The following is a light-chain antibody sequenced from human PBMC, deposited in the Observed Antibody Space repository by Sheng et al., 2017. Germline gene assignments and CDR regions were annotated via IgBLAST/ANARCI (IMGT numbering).Light chain of an antibody. CDR2: DAS. CDR3: QQYDNLPRT. J-gene: IGKJ1*01. Sequence: DIQMTQSPSSLSASVGDRVTITCQASQDISNYLNWYQQKPGKAPKLLIYDASNLETGVPSRFSGSGSGTDFTFTISSLQPEDIATYYCQQYDNLPRTFGLRGPRVKIK. V-gene: IGKV1-33*01. CDR1: QDISNY.